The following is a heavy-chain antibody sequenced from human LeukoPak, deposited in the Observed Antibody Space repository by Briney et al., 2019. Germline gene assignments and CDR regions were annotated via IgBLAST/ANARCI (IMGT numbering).Heavy chain of an antibody. CDR1: GYTFTGYY. CDR2: INPNSGGT. V-gene: IGHV1-2*02. D-gene: IGHD3-22*01. Sequence: ASAKVSCKASGYTFTGYYMHWVRQAPGQGLEWMGWINPNSGGTNNAQKFQGRVTMTRDTSISTAYMELSRLISDDTAVYYCARTDYYDTSGHIDYWGQGTLVTVSS. J-gene: IGHJ4*02. CDR3: ARTDYYDTSGHIDY.